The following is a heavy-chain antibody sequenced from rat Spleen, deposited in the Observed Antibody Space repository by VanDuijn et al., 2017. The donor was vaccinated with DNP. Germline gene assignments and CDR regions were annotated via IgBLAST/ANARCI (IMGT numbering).Heavy chain of an antibody. V-gene: IGHV2S30*01. CDR2: MRYNGDT. Sequence: QVQLKESGPGLVQPSQTLSLTCTVSGFSLMDYSVHWVRQPPGKGLEWMGRMRYNGDTSYNSALKSRLSISRDTSKNQVFLKMNSLKTEDTGVYYCTRDGWYWGQGVMVTVSS. CDR3: TRDGWY. J-gene: IGHJ2*01. CDR1: GFSLMDYS.